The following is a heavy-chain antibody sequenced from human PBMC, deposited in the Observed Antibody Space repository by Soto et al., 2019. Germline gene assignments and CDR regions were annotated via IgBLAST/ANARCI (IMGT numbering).Heavy chain of an antibody. CDR3: ARSSRYQYDSREGNFYY. CDR1: GVSISSNNW. Sequence: QVQLQESGPGLVKPSGTLSLTCAVSGVSISSNNWWSWVRQPPGQGLEWFGEMYHTGSTNYNPSLKGRLTTPVDKSENHFSLELNSVTAADTAGYYSARSSRYQYDSREGNFYYWGQGTLVTVSS. CDR2: MYHTGST. V-gene: IGHV4-4*02. J-gene: IGHJ4*02. D-gene: IGHD3-22*01.